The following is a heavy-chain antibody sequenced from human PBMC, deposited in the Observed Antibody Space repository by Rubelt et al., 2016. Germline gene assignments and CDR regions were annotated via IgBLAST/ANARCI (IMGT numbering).Heavy chain of an antibody. CDR1: GASLSTTTYF. CDR3: ARDSGYSSSSTLDY. D-gene: IGHD6-13*01. CDR2: IYYSGTT. V-gene: IGHV4-39*07. Sequence: QLQLQESGPGLVKPSETLSLTCTVSGASLSTTTYFWGWIRQPPGKGLEWIATIYYSGTTYYNASLKSRVTISVDKSKNQFSRKLNFVTAADTAVYYCARDSGYSSSSTLDYWGQGTLVTASS. J-gene: IGHJ4*02.